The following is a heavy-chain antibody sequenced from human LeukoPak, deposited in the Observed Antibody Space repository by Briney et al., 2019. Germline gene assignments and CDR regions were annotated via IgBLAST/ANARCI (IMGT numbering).Heavy chain of an antibody. Sequence: PGGSLRLSCAASGFTVSSNYMNWVRQAPGKGLEWVSSISSSSSYIYYADSVKGRFTISRDNAKNSLYLQMNSLRAEDTAVYYCARDRKGQAVAGVYYYYYYGMDVWGQGTTVTVSS. CDR2: ISSSSSYI. CDR3: ARDRKGQAVAGVYYYYYYGMDV. D-gene: IGHD6-19*01. J-gene: IGHJ6*02. V-gene: IGHV3-21*01. CDR1: GFTVSSNY.